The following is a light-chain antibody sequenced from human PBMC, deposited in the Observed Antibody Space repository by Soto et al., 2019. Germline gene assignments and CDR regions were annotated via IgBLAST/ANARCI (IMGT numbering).Light chain of an antibody. CDR3: QQYGSSPFT. CDR2: GAS. V-gene: IGKV3-20*01. J-gene: IGKJ5*01. CDR1: QTIGSTS. Sequence: EIVLTQSPGTLSLSLWERAALSCMTSQTIGSTSLAWYQQKPGQAPRLLIYGASTRATGIPDRFSGSESGTDFTLTISRLEPEDFVVYYCQQYGSSPFTFGQGTRLEI.